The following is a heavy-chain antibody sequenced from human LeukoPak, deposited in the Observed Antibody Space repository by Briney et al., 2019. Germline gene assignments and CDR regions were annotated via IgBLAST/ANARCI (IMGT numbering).Heavy chain of an antibody. Sequence: GGSLRLSCAASGFTFSSYAMSWVRQAPGKGLEWVSAISGSGGSTYYADSVKGRFTISRDNSKNTLYLQMNSLRAEDTAVYYCAKGTRGLNVLRYFDWLFGFDYWGQGTLVTVSS. V-gene: IGHV3-23*01. CDR2: ISGSGGST. CDR3: AKGTRGLNVLRYFDWLFGFDY. J-gene: IGHJ4*02. CDR1: GFTFSSYA. D-gene: IGHD3-9*01.